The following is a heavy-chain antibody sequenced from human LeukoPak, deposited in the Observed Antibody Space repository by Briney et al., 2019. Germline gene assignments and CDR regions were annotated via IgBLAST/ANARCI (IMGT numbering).Heavy chain of an antibody. D-gene: IGHD4-17*01. CDR1: GFTLSSYG. J-gene: IGHJ4*02. Sequence: SGGSLRLSCAASGFTLSSYGMHWVRQAPGKGLEWVAVIWYDGSNKYYADSVKGRFTIFRDNSKDTVYLQMNSLRAEDTAVYYCAKVPDYGDYYFDYWGQGTLVTVSS. CDR2: IWYDGSNK. CDR3: AKVPDYGDYYFDY. V-gene: IGHV3-33*06.